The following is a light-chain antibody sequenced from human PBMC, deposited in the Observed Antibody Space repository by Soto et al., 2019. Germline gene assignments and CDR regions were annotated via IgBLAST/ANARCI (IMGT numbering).Light chain of an antibody. Sequence: IQMTQSPSSLSASVGDRVTITCRASQDIGSHLAWYQQKPGKAPKLLIYAASTLQSGVPSRFSGSGSGTEFTLTISSLQPDDFATYYCQHYNSYSEAFGQGTKVDIK. V-gene: IGKV1-16*01. CDR2: AAS. J-gene: IGKJ1*01. CDR3: QHYNSYSEA. CDR1: QDIGSH.